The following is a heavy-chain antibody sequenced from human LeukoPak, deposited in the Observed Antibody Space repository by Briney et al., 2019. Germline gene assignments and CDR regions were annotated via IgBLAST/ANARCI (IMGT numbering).Heavy chain of an antibody. CDR2: ISYDGSNK. CDR1: GFTFSSYA. V-gene: IGHV3-30*14. CDR3: ARRGGGTKALDY. Sequence: GRSLRLSCAASGFTFSSYAMHWVRQAPGKGLEWVAVISYDGSNKYYADSVKGRFTISRDNSKNTLYLQMNSLRAEDTAVYYCARRGGGTKALDYWGQGTLVTVSS. J-gene: IGHJ4*02. D-gene: IGHD1-1*01.